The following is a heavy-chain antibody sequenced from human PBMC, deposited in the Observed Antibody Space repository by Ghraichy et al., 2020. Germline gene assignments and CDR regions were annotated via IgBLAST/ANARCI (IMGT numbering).Heavy chain of an antibody. Sequence: ASVKVSCKASGYTLSGHYMHWVRQAPGQGLEWMGWINPSSGVTHSAQQFQGRVTMTRDTSMNTAYMELSRLTSDDAAIYYWARTRYCSSSSCPGIDYWGQGMLVTVS. J-gene: IGHJ4*02. CDR2: INPSSGVT. CDR1: GYTLSGHY. CDR3: ARTRYCSSSSCPGIDY. V-gene: IGHV1-2*02. D-gene: IGHD2-2*01.